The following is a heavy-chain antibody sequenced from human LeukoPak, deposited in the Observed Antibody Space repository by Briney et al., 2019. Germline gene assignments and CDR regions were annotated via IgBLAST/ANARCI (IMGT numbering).Heavy chain of an antibody. D-gene: IGHD3-22*01. CDR3: AKDSGSSGYPRGFDY. V-gene: IGHV3-30*02. CDR1: GFTFSTFA. J-gene: IGHJ4*02. Sequence: PGGSLRLSCAASGFTFSTFAMIWVRQAPGKGLEWVAFIRFDGSNKYYADSVRDRFTISRDNSKNTLYLQMNSLRDEDTAVYYCAKDSGSSGYPRGFDYWGQGTLVTVSS. CDR2: IRFDGSNK.